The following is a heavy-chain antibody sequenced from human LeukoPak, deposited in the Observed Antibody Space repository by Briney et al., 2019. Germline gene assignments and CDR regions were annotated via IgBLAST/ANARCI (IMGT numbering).Heavy chain of an antibody. D-gene: IGHD6-6*01. CDR1: GYTFTSYG. V-gene: IGHV1-18*01. CDR3: ARADSSSSPVDY. Sequence: ASVEVSCKASGYTFTSYGISWVRQAPGHGLEWMGWISAYNGNTNYAQKLQGRVTMTTDTSTSTAYMELRSLRSDDTAVYYCARADSSSSPVDYWGQGTLVTVSS. CDR2: ISAYNGNT. J-gene: IGHJ4*02.